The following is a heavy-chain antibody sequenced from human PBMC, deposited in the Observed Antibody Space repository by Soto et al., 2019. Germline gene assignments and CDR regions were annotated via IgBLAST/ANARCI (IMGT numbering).Heavy chain of an antibody. J-gene: IGHJ3*02. CDR2: MSAGGAGT. CDR3: AKVGPGYAFDI. CDR1: GFTFRTYA. Sequence: EVQLLESGGGLVQPGGSLRLSCVASGFTFRTYAMSWVRQAPGKGLKWVAGMSAGGAGTYYADSVKGRFTISRDNSKNTLYLQMNSLSAEDTAVYYCAKVGPGYAFDIWGQGTMVTVSS. D-gene: IGHD3-16*01. V-gene: IGHV3-23*01.